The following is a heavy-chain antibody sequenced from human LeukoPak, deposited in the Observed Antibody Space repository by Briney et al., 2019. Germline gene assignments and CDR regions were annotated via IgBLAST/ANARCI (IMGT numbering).Heavy chain of an antibody. CDR2: ISSSSSYI. V-gene: IGHV3-21*01. J-gene: IGHJ4*02. CDR1: GFTFSSYS. D-gene: IGHD5-18*01. CDR3: ARDKGEYSYGPGPFDH. Sequence: GGSLRLSCAASGFTFSSYSMNWVRQAPGKGLEWVSSISSSSSYIYYADSVKGRFTISRDNAKNSLYLQMNSLRAEDTAVYYCARDKGEYSYGPGPFDHWGQGTLVTASS.